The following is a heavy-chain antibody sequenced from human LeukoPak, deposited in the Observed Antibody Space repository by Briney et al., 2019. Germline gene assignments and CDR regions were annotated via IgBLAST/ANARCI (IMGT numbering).Heavy chain of an antibody. D-gene: IGHD3-3*01. V-gene: IGHV3-7*01. CDR3: ARENSGVRGELLEWFPQGVAADVGFDP. J-gene: IGHJ5*02. CDR2: IKQDGSEK. CDR1: GFTFSSYW. Sequence: GGSLRLSCAASGFTFSSYWMSWVRQAPGKGLEWVANIKQDGSEKYYVDSVKGRFTISRDNAKNSLYLQMNSLRAEDTAVYYCARENSGVRGELLEWFPQGVAADVGFDPWGQGTLVTVSS.